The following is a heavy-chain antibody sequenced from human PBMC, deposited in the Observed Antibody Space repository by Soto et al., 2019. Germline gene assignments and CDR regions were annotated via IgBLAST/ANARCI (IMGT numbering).Heavy chain of an antibody. CDR1: GFPFSSYW. Sequence: PGGSLRLSCAASGFPFSSYWMSWVRQAPGKGLEWVANIKQDGSEKYYVDSVKGRFTISRDNAKNSLYLQMNSLRAEGTAVYYCARTYYYDSSGYYYNFYWGRGTLVTVSS. CDR2: IKQDGSEK. J-gene: IGHJ4*02. V-gene: IGHV3-7*01. D-gene: IGHD3-22*01. CDR3: ARTYYYDSSGYYYNFY.